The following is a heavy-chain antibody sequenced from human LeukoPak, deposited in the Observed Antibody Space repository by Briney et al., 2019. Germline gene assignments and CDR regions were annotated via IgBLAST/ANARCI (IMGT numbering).Heavy chain of an antibody. CDR2: ISGSGGST. CDR1: GFTFSIYA. D-gene: IGHD5-18*01. V-gene: IGHV3-23*01. Sequence: PGGSLRLSCTASGFTFSIYAMSWVRQAPGKGLEWVSAISGSGGSTYYADSVKGRFTISRDNSKNTLYLQMNGLRAEDTAVYYCATNYSYGTGFDNWGQGTLVTVSS. J-gene: IGHJ4*02. CDR3: ATNYSYGTGFDN.